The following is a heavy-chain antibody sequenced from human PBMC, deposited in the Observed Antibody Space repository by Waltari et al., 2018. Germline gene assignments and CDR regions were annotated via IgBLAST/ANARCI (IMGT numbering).Heavy chain of an antibody. V-gene: IGHV3-23*01. CDR1: GFTFSSHG. CDR2: VSGSGDTT. J-gene: IGHJ4*02. Sequence: EVQLLESGGGLVQPGGSLRLSCVASGFTFSSHGMRWVRQGAGKGLEWVSSVSGSGDTTDYADSVKGRFTISRDNSKNTLYLQMNSLRAEDTAVYYCAKRGSSWYYFDYWGQGTLVTVSS. D-gene: IGHD6-13*01. CDR3: AKRGSSWYYFDY.